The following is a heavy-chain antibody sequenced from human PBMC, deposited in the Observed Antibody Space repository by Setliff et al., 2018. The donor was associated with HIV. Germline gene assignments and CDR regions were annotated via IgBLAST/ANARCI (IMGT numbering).Heavy chain of an antibody. CDR2: IYTTGGT. J-gene: IGHJ4*02. CDR1: GVSIPTNY. Sequence: NPSETLSLTCNLSGVSIPTNYWNWIRQPAGRGLEWIGRIYTTGGTNYNPALKSRVTMSIDTSKNQISLKLNSVTAADTATYYCARSNPGITAGLLAYWGPGTLVTVSS. V-gene: IGHV4-4*07. D-gene: IGHD6-13*01. CDR3: ARSNPGITAGLLAY.